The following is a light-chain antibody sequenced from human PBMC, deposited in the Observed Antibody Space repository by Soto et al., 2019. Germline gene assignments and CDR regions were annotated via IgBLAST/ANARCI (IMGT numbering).Light chain of an antibody. CDR1: QSVTSSY. J-gene: IGKJ1*01. CDR2: GAS. Sequence: EIVLTQSPGTLSLSPGERATLSCRASQSVTSSYLAWYQHKRGQAPRLLIYGASNTATGIPDRFSGSGSGTDFTLTISRLEPEDFAVYYCQQFGSSPPWTFGQGTKVEIK. V-gene: IGKV3-20*01. CDR3: QQFGSSPPWT.